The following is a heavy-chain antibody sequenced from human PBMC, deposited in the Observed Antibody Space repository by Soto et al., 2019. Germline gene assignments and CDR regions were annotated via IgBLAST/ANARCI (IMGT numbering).Heavy chain of an antibody. J-gene: IGHJ4*02. D-gene: IGHD2-2*01. CDR1: GYTFTSYY. CDR3: ARRDCFSSSCYFKY. V-gene: IGHV1-46*01. Sequence: QVSLVQSGAEVKKPGASVKVSCKASGYTFTSYYVHWVRQAPGQWLEWMGIINPSGATTTYAQNFQGRVAMTRDTSTSTVYMELSSLRSEDPAVYYCARRDCFSSSCYFKYWGQGTLVTVSS. CDR2: INPSGATT.